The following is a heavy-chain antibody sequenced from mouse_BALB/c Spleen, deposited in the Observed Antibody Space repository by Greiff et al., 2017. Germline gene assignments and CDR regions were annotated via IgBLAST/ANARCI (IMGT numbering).Heavy chain of an antibody. V-gene: IGHV5-17*02. CDR3: ARDDYYGSSAYFDY. CDR2: ISSGSSTI. Sequence: EVKLQESGGGLVQPGGSRKLSCAASGFTFSSFGMHWVRQAPEKGLEWVAYISSGSSTIYYADTVKGRFTISRDNPKNTLFLQMTSLRSEDTAMYYCARDDYYGSSAYFDYWGQGTTLTVSS. D-gene: IGHD1-1*01. CDR1: GFTFSSFG. J-gene: IGHJ2*01.